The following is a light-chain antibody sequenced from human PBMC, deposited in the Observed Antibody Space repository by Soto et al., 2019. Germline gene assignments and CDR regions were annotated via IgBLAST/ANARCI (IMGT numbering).Light chain of an antibody. V-gene: IGLV2-14*01. Sequence: QSVLTQPASVSGSPGQSITISCTGTSSDVGGYNYVSWYQQHPGKAPKLMIYDVSNRPSGVSNRLSGSKSGNTASLTISGLQPEDEADYYCSSYTSSSTLVVFGGGTKVTVL. CDR2: DVS. CDR1: SSDVGGYNY. J-gene: IGLJ2*01. CDR3: SSYTSSSTLVV.